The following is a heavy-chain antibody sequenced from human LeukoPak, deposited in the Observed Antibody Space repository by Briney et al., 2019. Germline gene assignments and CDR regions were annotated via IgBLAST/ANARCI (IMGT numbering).Heavy chain of an antibody. J-gene: IGHJ4*02. CDR2: ISYSSSYI. CDR3: ASLVGATTKPDSDH. V-gene: IGHV3-21*01. Sequence: GGSLRLSCAASGFMFSAFSMSWVRQAPGRGLEWVSSISYSSSYIYYADSVKGRFTISRDNAESSLYLQMNSLRVEDTAVYYCASLVGATTKPDSDHWGQGTLVTVSS. D-gene: IGHD1-26*01. CDR1: GFMFSAFS.